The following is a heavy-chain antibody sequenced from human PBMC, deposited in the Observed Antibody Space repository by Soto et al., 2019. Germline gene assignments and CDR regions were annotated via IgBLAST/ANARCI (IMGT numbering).Heavy chain of an antibody. V-gene: IGHV3-30*18. Sequence: PGASLTLSYRTSGFKFIRCGMHWVRQAPGKGPEWVAFISGDGSNTKYVDSVRGRFTISRDNSKNTLYLQMNSLRAEDTAVYYCAKDARRDGYYYYYGMDVWGQGT. CDR1: GFKFIRCG. J-gene: IGHJ6*02. CDR2: ISGDGSNT. CDR3: AKDARRDGYYYYYGMDV.